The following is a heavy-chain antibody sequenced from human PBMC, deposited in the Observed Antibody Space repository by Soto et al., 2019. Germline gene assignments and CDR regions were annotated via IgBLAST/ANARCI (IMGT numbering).Heavy chain of an antibody. CDR1: GFTFSSYS. D-gene: IGHD3-22*01. J-gene: IGHJ6*02. CDR2: ISSSSSTI. V-gene: IGHV3-48*01. CDR3: ARYDSSGYYWPYYYYGMDV. Sequence: GGSLRLSCAASGFTFSSYSMNWVRQAPGKGLEWVSYISSSSSTIYYADSVRGRFTISRDNAKNSLYLQMNSLRAEDTAVYYCARYDSSGYYWPYYYYGMDVWGQGTTVTVSS.